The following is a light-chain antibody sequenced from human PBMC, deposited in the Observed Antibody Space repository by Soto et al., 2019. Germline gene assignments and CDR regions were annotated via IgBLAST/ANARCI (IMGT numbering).Light chain of an antibody. CDR2: GNT. CDR3: QSYDSSLSGSSV. CDR1: SSNIGSNA. J-gene: IGLJ1*01. V-gene: IGLV1-40*01. Sequence: QSVLTQPPSASGTPGQRVTISCSGSSSNIGSNAVTWYQHFPGTAPKVLIYGNTNRPSGVPDRFSGSRSGTSASLAITGLQAEDDGDYYCQSYDSSLSGSSVFGTGTKVTVL.